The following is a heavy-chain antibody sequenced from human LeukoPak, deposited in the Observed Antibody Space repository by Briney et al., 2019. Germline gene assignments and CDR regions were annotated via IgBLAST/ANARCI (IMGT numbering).Heavy chain of an antibody. CDR2: ISSSSSYI. CDR3: ARDCYSSSCFDY. J-gene: IGHJ4*02. V-gene: IGHV3-21*01. D-gene: IGHD6-13*01. CDR1: GFTFSSYW. Sequence: GGSLRLSCAASGFTFSSYWMSWVRQAPGKGLEWVSSISSSSSYIYYADSVKGRFTISRDNAKNSLYLQMNSLRAEDTAVYYCARDCYSSSCFDYWGQGTLVTVSS.